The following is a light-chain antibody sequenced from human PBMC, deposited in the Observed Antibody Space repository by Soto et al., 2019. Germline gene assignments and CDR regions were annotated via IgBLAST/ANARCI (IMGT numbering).Light chain of an antibody. CDR2: GVT. J-gene: IGLJ2*01. Sequence: QSVLTQPPSASGSPGQSVTISCTGTNSDVGAYNYVSWYQQHPGKAPKLMIYGVTKRPSGVPDRFSGSKSGNTASLTVSGLQAEDEADYYCSSYAGSNNFIFGGGTKVTVL. CDR1: NSDVGAYNY. CDR3: SSYAGSNNFI. V-gene: IGLV2-8*01.